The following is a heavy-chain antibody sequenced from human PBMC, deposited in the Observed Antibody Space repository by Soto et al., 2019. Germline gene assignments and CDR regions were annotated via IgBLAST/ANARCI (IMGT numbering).Heavy chain of an antibody. J-gene: IGHJ4*02. CDR2: ISDDGSTA. Sequence: GGSLRLSCAVSGFTFSAYWMHWVRQVPGKGLTWVSRISDDGSTATYADSVKGRFVISRDNAKNSLYLEMNTLRADDSGLYYCARGPRVSSTGTGAHWGRGTLVTGS. CDR3: ARGPRVSSTGTGAH. V-gene: IGHV3-74*01. D-gene: IGHD1-1*01. CDR1: GFTFSAYW.